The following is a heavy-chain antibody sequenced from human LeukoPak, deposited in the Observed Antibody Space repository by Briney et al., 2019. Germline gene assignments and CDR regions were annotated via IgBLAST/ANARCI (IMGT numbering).Heavy chain of an antibody. CDR2: ISKDGRNK. D-gene: IGHD3-16*02. CDR1: GFTFSSYG. Sequence: GGSLRLSCAASGFTFSSYGMHWVRQAPGKGLEWVAVISKDGRNKYYADSVKGRFTISRDNSKKTLYVQMNSLRAEDTAVYYCAKDLTFGGVIVTLGYYFDYWGHGTLVTVSS. V-gene: IGHV3-30*18. J-gene: IGHJ4*01. CDR3: AKDLTFGGVIVTLGYYFDY.